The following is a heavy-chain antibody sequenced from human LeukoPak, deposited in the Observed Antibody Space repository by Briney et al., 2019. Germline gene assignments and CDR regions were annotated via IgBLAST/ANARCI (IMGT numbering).Heavy chain of an antibody. CDR3: ARAGHYDTTWYQ. D-gene: IGHD3-22*01. Sequence: TGGSLRLSCAASGFSFSNYWMSWVRQAPGKGLEWVANIKQDGSEKYYVDSVKGRFTISRDNAKNSLYLQMNSLRAEDTDLYYCARAGHYDTTWYQWGQGTLVTVSS. CDR2: IKQDGSEK. J-gene: IGHJ4*02. V-gene: IGHV3-7*01. CDR1: GFSFSNYW.